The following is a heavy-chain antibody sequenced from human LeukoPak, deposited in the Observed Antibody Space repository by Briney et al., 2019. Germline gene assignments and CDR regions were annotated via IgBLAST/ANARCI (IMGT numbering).Heavy chain of an antibody. CDR2: IYYSGST. Sequence: SQTLSLTCTVSGGSISSGGYYWSWIRQHPGKGLEWIGYIYYSGSTYYNPSLKSRVTISVDTSKNQFSLKLSSVTAADTAVYCCARVRSGYYMYYFDYWGQGTLVTVSS. J-gene: IGHJ4*02. V-gene: IGHV4-31*03. CDR3: ARVRSGYYMYYFDY. D-gene: IGHD3-22*01. CDR1: GGSISSGGYY.